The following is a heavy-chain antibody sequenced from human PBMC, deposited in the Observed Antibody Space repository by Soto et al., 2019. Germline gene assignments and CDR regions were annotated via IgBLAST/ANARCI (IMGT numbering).Heavy chain of an antibody. D-gene: IGHD2-15*01. Sequence: SETLSLTCAVSGGSISSGGYYWSWIRQPPGKGLEWIGYIYYSGSTNYNPSLKSRVTISVDTSKNQFSLKLSSVTAADTAVYYCASGGRSYCSGGSCYDLFDYWGQGTLVTVSS. CDR3: ASGGRSYCSGGSCYDLFDY. CDR1: GGSISSGGYY. J-gene: IGHJ4*02. CDR2: IYYSGST. V-gene: IGHV4-61*08.